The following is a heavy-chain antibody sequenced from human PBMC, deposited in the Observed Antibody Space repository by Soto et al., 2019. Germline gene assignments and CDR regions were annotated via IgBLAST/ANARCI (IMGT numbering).Heavy chain of an antibody. CDR2: ISSSSSYI. D-gene: IGHD3-16*01. CDR3: ARDSPVGVGTGGEIDY. V-gene: IGHV3-21*01. Sequence: GGSLRLSXAASGFTFSSYSMNWVRQAPGKGLEWVSSISSSSSYIYYADSVKGRFTISRDNAKNSLYLQMNSLRAEDTAVYYCARDSPVGVGTGGEIDYWGQGTLVTVSS. CDR1: GFTFSSYS. J-gene: IGHJ4*02.